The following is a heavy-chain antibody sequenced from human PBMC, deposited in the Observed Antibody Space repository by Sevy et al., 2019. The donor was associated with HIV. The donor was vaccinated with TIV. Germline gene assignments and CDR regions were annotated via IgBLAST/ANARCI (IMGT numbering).Heavy chain of an antibody. V-gene: IGHV3-23*01. CDR2: LSGSGVDT. CDR1: GFTFSIYA. J-gene: IGHJ4*02. Sequence: GGSLRLSCAASGFTFSIYAMGWVRQVPGKGLEWVSVLSGSGVDTYHAESVKGRFTVSRDNSKNTLYLQMNNLRVEDTAMYYCAKAEEGSGLLFSFFHHWGQGTLVTVSS. CDR3: AKAEEGSGLLFSFFHH. D-gene: IGHD3-10*01.